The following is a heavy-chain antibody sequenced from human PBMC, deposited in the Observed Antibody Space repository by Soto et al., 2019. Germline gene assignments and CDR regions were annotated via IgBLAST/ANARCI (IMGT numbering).Heavy chain of an antibody. Sequence: QVQLVESGGGVVQPGRSLRLSCAAAGFTFSTHAMHWVRQAPGKGLEWVAFIWSDGSNKHYADSVKGRVTISRDNSRRTVDLQMDSLRAEDTAVYYCAREPPGSGWAFDYWGQGTLVTVSS. CDR1: GFTFSTHA. CDR3: AREPPGSGWAFDY. CDR2: IWSDGSNK. J-gene: IGHJ4*02. V-gene: IGHV3-33*01. D-gene: IGHD6-19*01.